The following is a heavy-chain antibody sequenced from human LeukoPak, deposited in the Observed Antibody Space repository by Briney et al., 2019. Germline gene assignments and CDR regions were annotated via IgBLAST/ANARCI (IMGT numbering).Heavy chain of an antibody. V-gene: IGHV5-10-1*01. CDR3: ARLRTDYYDSSGYFDY. CDR1: GYSFTSYW. Sequence: GESLRISCKCSGYSFTSYWISWVRQMPGKGLEWMGRIDPSDSYTNYSPSFQGHVTISADKSISTAYLQWSSLKASDTAMYYCARLRTDYYDSSGYFDYWGQGTLVTVSS. D-gene: IGHD3-22*01. CDR2: IDPSDSYT. J-gene: IGHJ4*02.